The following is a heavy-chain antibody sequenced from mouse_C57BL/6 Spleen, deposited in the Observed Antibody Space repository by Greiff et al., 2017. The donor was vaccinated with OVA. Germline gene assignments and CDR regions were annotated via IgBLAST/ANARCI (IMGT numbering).Heavy chain of an antibody. CDR1: GYTFTSYW. CDR2: IDPSDSYT. CDR3: ARSYYCGSSLWDY. D-gene: IGHD1-1*01. V-gene: IGHV1-69*01. Sequence: VQLQQPGAELVMPGASVKLSCKASGYTFTSYWMHWVKQRPGQGLEWIGEIDPSDSYTNYNQKFKGKSTLTVDKSSSTAYMQLSSLTSEDSAVYYCARSYYCGSSLWDYWGQGTSVTVSS. J-gene: IGHJ4*01.